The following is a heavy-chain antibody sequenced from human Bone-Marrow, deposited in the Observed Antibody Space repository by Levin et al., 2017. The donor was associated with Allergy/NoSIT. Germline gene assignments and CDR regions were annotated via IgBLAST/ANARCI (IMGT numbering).Heavy chain of an antibody. CDR3: ARDRGVVVVPAAILSLGFDP. CDR2: INSDGSST. D-gene: IGHD2-2*01. Sequence: GGSLRLSCAASGFTFSSYWMHWVRQAPGKGLVWVSRINSDGSSTSYADSVKGRFTISRDNAKNTLYLQMNSLRAEDTAVYYCARDRGVVVVPAAILSLGFDPWGQGTLVTVSS. CDR1: GFTFSSYW. J-gene: IGHJ5*02. V-gene: IGHV3-74*01.